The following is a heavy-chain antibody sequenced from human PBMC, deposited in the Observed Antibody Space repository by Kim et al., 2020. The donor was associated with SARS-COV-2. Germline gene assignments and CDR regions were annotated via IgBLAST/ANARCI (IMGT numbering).Heavy chain of an antibody. V-gene: IGHV4-59*01. D-gene: IGHD4-17*01. CDR3: ARNYGDYGGYGMDV. J-gene: IGHJ6*02. Sequence: TPSLQSRSNISVDTSKNQFSLKLSSVTAADTAVYYCARNYGDYGGYGMDVWGQGTTVTVSS.